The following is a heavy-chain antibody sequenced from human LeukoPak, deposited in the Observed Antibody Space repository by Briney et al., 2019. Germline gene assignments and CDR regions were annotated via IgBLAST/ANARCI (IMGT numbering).Heavy chain of an antibody. CDR3: ARGYCSSTSCYGMDV. V-gene: IGHV4-34*01. CDR2: INHSGST. Sequence: SETLSLTCAVCGGSFSGYYWSWIRQPPGKGLEWIGEINHSGSTNYNPSLKSRVTISVDTSKNQFSLKLSSVTAADTAVYYCARGYCSSTSCYGMDVWGQGTTVTVSS. CDR1: GGSFSGYY. D-gene: IGHD2-2*01. J-gene: IGHJ6*02.